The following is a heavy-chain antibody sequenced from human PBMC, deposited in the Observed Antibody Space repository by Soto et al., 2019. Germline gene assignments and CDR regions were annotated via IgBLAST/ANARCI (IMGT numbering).Heavy chain of an antibody. CDR1: VDSVSSNSAA. V-gene: IGHV6-1*01. CDR2: TYYRSKWYN. CDR3: AEDYSSSWVPNWFDP. Sequence: SQTLSLTCAISVDSVSSNSAAWNWFRQSPSRGLEWLGRTYYRSKWYNDYAVSVKSRITINPDTSKNQFSLQLNSVTPEDTAVYYCAEDYSSSWVPNWFDPWGQGTLVTVSS. D-gene: IGHD6-13*01. J-gene: IGHJ5*02.